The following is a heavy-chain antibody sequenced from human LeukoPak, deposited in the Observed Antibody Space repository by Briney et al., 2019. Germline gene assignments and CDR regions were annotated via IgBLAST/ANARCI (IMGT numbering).Heavy chain of an antibody. V-gene: IGHV5-51*01. CDR3: ADRGLGDDATSYSVGFVI. D-gene: IGHD3-10*02. Sequence: GESLKISCKGSGYRFTTYWIGWVRQMAGKGLEWMGIIYPGDSGTKYRPSLQGQVTISADKSITTVYLQWSSLKASDTAMYYCADRGLGDDATSYSVGFVIWGKGKRV. CDR1: GYRFTTYW. J-gene: IGHJ3*02. CDR2: IYPGDSGT.